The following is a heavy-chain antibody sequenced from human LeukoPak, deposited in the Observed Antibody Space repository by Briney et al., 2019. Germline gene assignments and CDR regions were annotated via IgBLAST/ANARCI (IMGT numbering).Heavy chain of an antibody. J-gene: IGHJ4*02. CDR1: GGSISSYY. V-gene: IGHV4-59*01. CDR2: IYYSGST. CDR3: ARENGYRYDY. Sequence: SETLSLTCTVSGGSISSYYWSWIRHPPGKGLEWIGYIYYSGSTNYNPSLKSRVTISVDTSKNQFSLKLSSVTAADTALYYCARENGYRYDYWGQGTLVTVSS. D-gene: IGHD5-18*01.